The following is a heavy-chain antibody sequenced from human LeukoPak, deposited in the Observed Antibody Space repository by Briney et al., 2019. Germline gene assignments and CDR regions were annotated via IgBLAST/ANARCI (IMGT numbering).Heavy chain of an antibody. Sequence: PSETLSLTCTVSGGSISSGSYYWSWIRQPAGKGLEWIGRIYTSGSTNYNPSLKSRVTISVDTSKNQFSLRLSSVTAADTAVYYCARGDYYGSGSWDYCGQGTLVTVSS. D-gene: IGHD3-10*01. J-gene: IGHJ4*02. V-gene: IGHV4-61*02. CDR2: IYTSGST. CDR1: GGSISSGSYY. CDR3: ARGDYYGSGSWDY.